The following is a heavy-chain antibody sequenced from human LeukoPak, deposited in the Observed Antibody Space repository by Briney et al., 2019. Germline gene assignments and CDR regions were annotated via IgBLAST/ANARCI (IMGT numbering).Heavy chain of an antibody. CDR3: AKEPACGADCYWLDY. D-gene: IGHD2-21*02. Sequence: GGSLRLSCAASGSTFRSYVMHWVRQAPGKGLKSVAARSYDGSNKYYADSVKGRFSISRDNSKNTLYLQMNSLRAEDTAVYFCAKEPACGADCYWLDYWGQGTLVTVSS. CDR1: GSTFRSYV. J-gene: IGHJ4*02. V-gene: IGHV3-30*18. CDR2: RSYDGSNK.